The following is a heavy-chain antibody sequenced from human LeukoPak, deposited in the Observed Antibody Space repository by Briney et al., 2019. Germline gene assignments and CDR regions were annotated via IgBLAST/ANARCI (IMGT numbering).Heavy chain of an antibody. CDR1: GGSFSGYY. V-gene: IGHV4-34*01. J-gene: IGHJ4*02. Sequence: SETLSLTCAVYGGSFSGYYWSWIRQPPGKGLEWIGEINHSGSTNYNPSLKSRVTISVDTSKNQFSLKLSSVTAADTAVCYCARGQERLRPFDYWGQGTLVTVSS. CDR2: INHSGST. CDR3: ARGQERLRPFDY. D-gene: IGHD6-25*01.